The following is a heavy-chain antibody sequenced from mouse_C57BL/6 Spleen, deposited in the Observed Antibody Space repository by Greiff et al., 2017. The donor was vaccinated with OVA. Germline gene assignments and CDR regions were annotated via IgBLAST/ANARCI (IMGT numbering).Heavy chain of an antibody. CDR3: ARGDYDAWFAY. D-gene: IGHD2-4*01. CDR1: GYTFTSYW. Sequence: QVQLQQSGAELVMPGASVKLSCKASGYTFTSYWMHWVKQRPGQGLEWIGEIDPSDSYPNYNQKFKGKSTLTVDKSSSTAYMQLSSLTSEDSAVYYCARGDYDAWFAYWGQGTLVTVSA. J-gene: IGHJ3*01. V-gene: IGHV1-69*01. CDR2: IDPSDSYP.